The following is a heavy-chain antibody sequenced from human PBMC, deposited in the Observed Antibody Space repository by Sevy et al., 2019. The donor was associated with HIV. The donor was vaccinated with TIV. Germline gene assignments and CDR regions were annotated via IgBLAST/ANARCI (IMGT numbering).Heavy chain of an antibody. Sequence: ASVKVSCKVSGGTFSSYGISWVRQAPGQGIEWMGGIIPIFVTTHYAQQFQGRVTITADESTRTVYMEVSSLRSEDTAVYYCARDGEYSTSWSDRYYFDYWGQGTMVTVSS. CDR3: ARDGEYSTSWSDRYYFDY. D-gene: IGHD6-13*01. J-gene: IGHJ4*02. CDR2: IIPIFVTT. V-gene: IGHV1-69*13. CDR1: GGTFSSYG.